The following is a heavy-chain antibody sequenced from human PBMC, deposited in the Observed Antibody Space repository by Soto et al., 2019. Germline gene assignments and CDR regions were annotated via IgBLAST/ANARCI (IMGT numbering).Heavy chain of an antibody. D-gene: IGHD4-17*01. Sequence: SETLSLTCTVSGGSISGISFFWGWIRQPPGKGLEWIGSVYFSGTTYYKPSLKSRVTVSADWAKNQFSLNLSSVTAADTAMYFCVRHYDDYAAFDIWGQGTMVTVSS. CDR1: GGSISGISFF. CDR3: VRHYDDYAAFDI. V-gene: IGHV4-39*01. J-gene: IGHJ3*02. CDR2: VYFSGTT.